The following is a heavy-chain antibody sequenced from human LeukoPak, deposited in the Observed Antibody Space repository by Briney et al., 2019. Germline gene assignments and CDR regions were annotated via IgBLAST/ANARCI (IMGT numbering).Heavy chain of an antibody. V-gene: IGHV4-59*01. J-gene: IGHJ6*03. Sequence: SETLSLTCTVSGGSISSYYWSWIRQPPGKGLEWIGYIYYSGSTNYNPSLKSRVTISVDTSKNQFSLKLSSVTAADTAVYYCARVFVSSGYYYYMDVWGKGTTVTISS. CDR3: ARVFVSSGYYYYMDV. D-gene: IGHD3-10*01. CDR1: GGSISSYY. CDR2: IYYSGST.